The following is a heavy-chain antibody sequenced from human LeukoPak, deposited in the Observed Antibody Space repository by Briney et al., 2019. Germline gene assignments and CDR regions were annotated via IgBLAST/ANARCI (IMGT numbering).Heavy chain of an antibody. CDR3: AKDIYGDYGGADY. V-gene: IGHV3-48*01. J-gene: IGHJ4*02. Sequence: PGGSLRLSCEASGFTFNWYSMNWLRQAPGKGLEWVSYIDGSTSTIYYADSVKGRFTISRDNAKNSLYLQMNSLRAEDTAVYYCAKDIYGDYGGADYWGQGALVTVSS. CDR2: IDGSTSTI. D-gene: IGHD4-17*01. CDR1: GFTFNWYS.